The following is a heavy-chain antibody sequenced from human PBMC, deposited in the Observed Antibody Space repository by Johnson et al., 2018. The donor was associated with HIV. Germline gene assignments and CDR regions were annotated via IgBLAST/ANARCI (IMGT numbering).Heavy chain of an antibody. CDR2: IWYDGSNK. CDR1: GFTFKSYG. D-gene: IGHD3-16*01. V-gene: IGHV3-30*02. CDR3: ARRGRRADDAFDI. J-gene: IGHJ3*02. Sequence: VQLVESGGGVVQPGGSLRLSCAASGFTFKSYGMHWVRQAPGKGLEWVAFIWYDGSNKYYADSVKGRFTISRDNSKNTLYLQMNSLRAEDTAVYYCARRGRRADDAFDIWGQGTMVTVSS.